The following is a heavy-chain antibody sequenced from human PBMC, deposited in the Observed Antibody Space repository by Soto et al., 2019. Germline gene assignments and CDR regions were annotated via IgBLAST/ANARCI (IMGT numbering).Heavy chain of an antibody. V-gene: IGHV4-61*05. CDR2: IYYSGST. J-gene: IGHJ6*02. Sequence: LSLTCTVSGASISSSTHYWAWIRQPPGKGLEWIGYIYYSGSTNYNPSLKSRVTISVDTSKNQFSLKLSSVTAADTAVYYCARGWFGELSYYYGMDVWGQGTTVTVSS. CDR1: GASISSSTHY. D-gene: IGHD3-10*01. CDR3: ARGWFGELSYYYGMDV.